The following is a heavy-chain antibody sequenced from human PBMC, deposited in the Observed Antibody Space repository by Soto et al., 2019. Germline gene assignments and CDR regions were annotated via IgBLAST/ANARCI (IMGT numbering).Heavy chain of an antibody. J-gene: IGHJ6*02. V-gene: IGHV3-30*18. D-gene: IGHD3-3*01. CDR2: ISYDGRNK. Sequence: GGSLRLSCAASVFTFSSYGMHWVRQSPGKGLEWVAVISYDGRNKYYADSVKGRFTISRDNSKNTLYLQMNSLRAEDTAVYYCAKEPNYDFWSGPYYYGMDVWGQGTTVTVSS. CDR3: AKEPNYDFWSGPYYYGMDV. CDR1: VFTFSSYG.